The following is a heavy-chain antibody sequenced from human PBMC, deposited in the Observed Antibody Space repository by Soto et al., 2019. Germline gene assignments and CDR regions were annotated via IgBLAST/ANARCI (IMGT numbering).Heavy chain of an antibody. V-gene: IGHV5-10-1*01. J-gene: IGHJ6*02. CDR1: GYSFTSYW. CDR2: IDPSDSYT. CDR3: ASLDIVVTYGMDV. Sequence: GESRKISCKGSGYSFTSYWISWVRQMPGKGLEWMGRIDPSDSYTNYSPSFQGHVTISADKSISTAYLQWSSLKASDTATYYCASLDIVVTYGMDVWGQGTTVTVSS. D-gene: IGHD2-2*03.